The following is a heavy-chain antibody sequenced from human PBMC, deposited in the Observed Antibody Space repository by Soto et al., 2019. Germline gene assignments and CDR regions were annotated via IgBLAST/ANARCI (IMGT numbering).Heavy chain of an antibody. CDR3: ARGVRGHYGFDV. J-gene: IGHJ3*01. Sequence: EVQLVESGGGLVQPGGSLRLSCAASGFTFSSYWMHCVRQAPGKGLVWVSRIKTDGSSTNYADSVKGRFTISRDNAKNTVYLQMNSLRAEDTAVFYCARGVRGHYGFDVWGQGTVVTVSS. CDR2: IKTDGSST. CDR1: GFTFSSYW. V-gene: IGHV3-74*01. D-gene: IGHD3-10*01.